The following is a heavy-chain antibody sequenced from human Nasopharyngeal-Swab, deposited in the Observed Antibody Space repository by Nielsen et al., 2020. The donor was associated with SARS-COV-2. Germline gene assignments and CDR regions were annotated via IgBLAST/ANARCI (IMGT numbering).Heavy chain of an antibody. D-gene: IGHD5-24*01. J-gene: IGHJ4*02. CDR1: GFTVSSNF. CDR2: IYSGGYT. V-gene: IGHV3-53*01. Sequence: GESLKISCAASGFTVSSNFMNWVRQAPGKGLEWVSVIYSGGYTYYADSVKGRFTISRDNSKNTLYLQMNSLTAEDTAVYYCARVLDGYNGFDYWGQGTLVTVSS. CDR3: ARVLDGYNGFDY.